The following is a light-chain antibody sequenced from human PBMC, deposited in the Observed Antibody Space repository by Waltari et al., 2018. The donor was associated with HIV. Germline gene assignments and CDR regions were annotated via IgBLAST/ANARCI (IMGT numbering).Light chain of an antibody. V-gene: IGKV1-27*01. CDR1: QDIRHY. CDR2: SAS. CDR3: QEYRSAPQT. J-gene: IGKJ1*01. Sequence: IQMTQSPSSLSASVGDGITITCRASQDIRHYLAWYQQKPGKVPNLLIHSASTLQSGVPFRFSGSGSGTDFTLTISNLQPEDVVTYYCQEYRSAPQTFGQGTKVEIK.